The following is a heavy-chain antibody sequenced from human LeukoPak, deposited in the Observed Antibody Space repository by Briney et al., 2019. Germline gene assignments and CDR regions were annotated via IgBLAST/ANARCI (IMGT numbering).Heavy chain of an antibody. CDR3: ARGPVLLWFGESDWFDP. V-gene: IGHV3-7*01. J-gene: IGHJ5*02. D-gene: IGHD3-10*01. Sequence: DSVKGRFTTSRDNAENSLYLQMNSLRAEDTAVSYCARGPVLLWFGESDWFDPWGQGTLVTVTS.